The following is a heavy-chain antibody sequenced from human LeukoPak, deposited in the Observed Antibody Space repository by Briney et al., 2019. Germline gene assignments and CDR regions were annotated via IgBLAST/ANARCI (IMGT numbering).Heavy chain of an antibody. J-gene: IGHJ4*02. V-gene: IGHV1-2*02. Sequence: ASVKVSCKASGYTFTGYYMHWVRQAPGQGLEWMGWINPNSGGTNYAQKFQGRVTMTRDTSISTAYMELSRLRSDDTAVYYCARSYCTNGVCYYFDYWGQGTLVTVSS. D-gene: IGHD2-8*01. CDR3: ARSYCTNGVCYYFDY. CDR1: GYTFTGYY. CDR2: INPNSGGT.